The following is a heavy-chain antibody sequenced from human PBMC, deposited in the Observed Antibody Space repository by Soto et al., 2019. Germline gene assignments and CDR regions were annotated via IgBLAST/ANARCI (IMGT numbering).Heavy chain of an antibody. D-gene: IGHD5-12*01. V-gene: IGHV4-38-2*02. Sequence: SETLSLTCTVSGYSISSGYYWGWIRQPPGKGLEWIGSIYHSGSTYYNPSLKSRVTISVDTSKNKFSLKLSSVTAADTAVYYCARAKLRDGYKYYYYGMDVWGQGTTVTVSS. J-gene: IGHJ6*02. CDR1: GYSISSGYY. CDR3: ARAKLRDGYKYYYYGMDV. CDR2: IYHSGST.